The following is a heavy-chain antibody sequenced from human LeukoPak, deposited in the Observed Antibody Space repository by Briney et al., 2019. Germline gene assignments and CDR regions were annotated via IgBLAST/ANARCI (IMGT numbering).Heavy chain of an antibody. CDR2: TFYRSKWYY. V-gene: IGHV6-1*01. CDR1: GDSVSSNDAA. CDR3: AREVAIIRGVRNWFDS. J-gene: IGHJ5*01. Sequence: SQTLSLTCGISGDSVSSNDAAWSWIRQSPSRGLEWLGRTFYRSKWYYDYAPSVRSRITISPDTSKSQFSLQLDSVTPEDTAVYYCAREVAIIRGVRNWFDSWGPGILVTVSS. D-gene: IGHD3-10*01.